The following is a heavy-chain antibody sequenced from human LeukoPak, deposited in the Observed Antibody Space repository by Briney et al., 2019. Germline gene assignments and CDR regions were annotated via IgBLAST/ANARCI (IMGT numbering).Heavy chain of an antibody. CDR1: GFIFSTTW. Sequence: GGSLRLSCAASGFIFSTTWMAWVRQAPGKGPEWVAYINHDGTETNYLDSVKGRFTVSRDNVKNSLYLQMNSLRADDTAVYYCARGFKGVVILGDAFDIWGQGTMVTVSS. CDR3: ARGFKGVVILGDAFDI. D-gene: IGHD3-3*01. J-gene: IGHJ3*02. V-gene: IGHV3-7*03. CDR2: INHDGTET.